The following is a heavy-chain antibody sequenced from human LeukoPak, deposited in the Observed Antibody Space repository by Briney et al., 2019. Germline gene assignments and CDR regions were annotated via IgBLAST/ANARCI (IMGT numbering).Heavy chain of an antibody. D-gene: IGHD6-19*01. V-gene: IGHV4-39*07. CDR1: GGSISSSSYY. CDR3: ARAPVAGSLLFDY. CDR2: IYYSGST. Sequence: PSETLSLTCTVSGGSISSSSYYWGWIRQPPGKGLEWIGSIYYSGSTYYNPSLKSRVTISVDTSKNQFSLKLSSVTAADTAVYYCARAPVAGSLLFDYWGQGTLVTVSS. J-gene: IGHJ4*02.